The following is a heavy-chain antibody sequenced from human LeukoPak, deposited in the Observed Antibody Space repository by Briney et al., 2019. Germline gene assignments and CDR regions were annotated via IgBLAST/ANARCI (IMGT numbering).Heavy chain of an antibody. Sequence: GGSLRLSCAASGFTFSSYSMNWVRQAPGKGLEWVSSISSSSSYIYYADSVKGRFTISRDNAKNSLYPQMNRLRAEDTAVYYCARCVAAAGIDYWGQGTLVTVSS. CDR3: ARCVAAAGIDY. D-gene: IGHD6-13*01. V-gene: IGHV3-21*01. CDR2: ISSSSSYI. CDR1: GFTFSSYS. J-gene: IGHJ4*02.